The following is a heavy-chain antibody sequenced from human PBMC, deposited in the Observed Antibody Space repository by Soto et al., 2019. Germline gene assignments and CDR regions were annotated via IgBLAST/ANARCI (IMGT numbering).Heavy chain of an antibody. CDR2: VYHTVRT. Sequence: SETLSLTCTVSGGSFKSGSYSWSWIRHPPGKGLEWIGYVYHTVRTSYNPSLKSRVSISMDTSKNQFSLNLDSVTAADTAVYFCARDFAYSEYWGQGTLVTVSS. CDR1: GGSFKSGSYS. J-gene: IGHJ4*02. CDR3: ARDFAYSEY. V-gene: IGHV4-61*01. D-gene: IGHD3-3*01.